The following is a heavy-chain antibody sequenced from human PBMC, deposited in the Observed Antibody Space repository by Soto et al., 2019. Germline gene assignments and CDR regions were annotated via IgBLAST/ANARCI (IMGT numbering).Heavy chain of an antibody. D-gene: IGHD6-6*01. V-gene: IGHV3-21*01. CDR1: GFTFSSYS. CDR2: ISSSSSYI. J-gene: IGHJ4*02. CDR3: AREQGAARRRGYFDY. Sequence: GGSLRLSCAASGFTFSSYSMNWVRQAPGKGLEWVSSISSSSSYIYYADSVKGRFTISRDNAKNSLYLQMNSLRAEDTAVYYCAREQGAARRRGYFDYWGQGTLVTVSS.